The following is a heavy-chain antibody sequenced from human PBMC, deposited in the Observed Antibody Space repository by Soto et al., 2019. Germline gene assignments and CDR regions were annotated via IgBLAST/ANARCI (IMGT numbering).Heavy chain of an antibody. CDR1: GGTFSSYP. Sequence: ASVKVSCKASGGTFSSYPISWVRQAPGQGLEWMGGIIPIFGTANYAQKFQGRVTITADESTSTAYMELSSLRSEDTAVYYCSSKPLRYFDWSPREYGMDVWGQGTTVTVSS. V-gene: IGHV1-69*13. D-gene: IGHD3-9*01. CDR3: SSKPLRYFDWSPREYGMDV. CDR2: IIPIFGTA. J-gene: IGHJ6*02.